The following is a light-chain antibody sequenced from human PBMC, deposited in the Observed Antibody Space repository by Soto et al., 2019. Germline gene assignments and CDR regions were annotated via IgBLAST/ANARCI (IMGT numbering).Light chain of an antibody. CDR2: MGS. J-gene: IGKJ1*01. CDR1: QSILHINGYNY. V-gene: IGKV2-28*01. CDR3: IQALQTPPA. Sequence: DIVMNQSPLYLPVIAGEPASISCISSQSILHINGYNYVDWYLQKPGQSPQLLICMGSDRASGVPDRVSGSGSGTDFTLKIIRVEAEDVGVYYCIQALQTPPAFGQGTKVEIK.